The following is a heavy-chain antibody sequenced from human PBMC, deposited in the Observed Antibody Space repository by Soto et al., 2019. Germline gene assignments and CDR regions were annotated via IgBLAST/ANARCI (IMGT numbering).Heavy chain of an antibody. V-gene: IGHV1-3*01. D-gene: IGHD3-3*01. CDR2: INAGIGNT. J-gene: IGHJ4*02. CDR1: GYTFTSYA. Sequence: ASVKVSCKASGYTFTSYAMHWVRQAPGQRLEWMGWINAGIGNTKYSQKFQGRVTITRDTSASTAYMELSSLRSEDTAVYYCARTSGYYFYDYWGQGTLVTVSS. CDR3: ARTSGYYFYDY.